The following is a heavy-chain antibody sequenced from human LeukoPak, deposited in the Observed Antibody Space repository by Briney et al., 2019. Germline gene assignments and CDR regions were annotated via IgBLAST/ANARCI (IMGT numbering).Heavy chain of an antibody. CDR3: ARVVVEATTRYFDY. CDR2: IYSGGST. CDR1: GFTVSSNY. V-gene: IGHV3-53*01. J-gene: IGHJ4*02. D-gene: IGHD1-26*01. Sequence: PGGSLRLSCAASGFTVSSNYMIWVRQAPGKGLEWVSAIYSGGSTYYADSVKGRFTISRDNSKNTLFLQMNSLRAEDTAVYYCARVVVEATTRYFDYWGQGTLVTVSS.